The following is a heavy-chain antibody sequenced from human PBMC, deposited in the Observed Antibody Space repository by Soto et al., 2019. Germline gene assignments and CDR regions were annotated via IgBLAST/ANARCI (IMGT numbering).Heavy chain of an antibody. CDR1: GGSFSGYY. J-gene: IGHJ4*02. V-gene: IGHV4-34*01. Sequence: SETLSLTCAVYGGSFSGYYWSWIRQPPGKGLEWIGEINHSGSTNYNPSLKSRVTISVDTSKNQFSLKLSSVTAADTAVYYCAAYCSGGSCYSQNIYYFDYWGQGTLVTVSS. D-gene: IGHD2-15*01. CDR2: INHSGST. CDR3: AAYCSGGSCYSQNIYYFDY.